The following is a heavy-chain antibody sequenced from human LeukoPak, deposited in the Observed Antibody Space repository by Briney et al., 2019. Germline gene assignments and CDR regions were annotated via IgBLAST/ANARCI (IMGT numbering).Heavy chain of an antibody. J-gene: IGHJ6*03. V-gene: IGHV1-2*02. CDR3: ARGAIIVGGSYYMDV. CDR1: GYTFTGYY. Sequence: SSVNVSCMASGYTFTGYYMNWVRQAPGQGLEWVGWMNPNSGGTNYAQKFQGRVTMTRDTSISSAYMELSRLRSDDTAVYYCARGAIIVGGSYYMDVWGKGTTVTVSS. D-gene: IGHD1-26*01. CDR2: MNPNSGGT.